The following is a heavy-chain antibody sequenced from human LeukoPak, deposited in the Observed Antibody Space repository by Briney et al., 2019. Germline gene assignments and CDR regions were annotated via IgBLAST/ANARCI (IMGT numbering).Heavy chain of an antibody. CDR1: GGSISSGGYY. D-gene: IGHD1-14*01. J-gene: IGHJ4*02. Sequence: SQTLSLTCTVSGGSISSGGYYWSWIRQHPGKGLEWIGYIYYSGSTYYNPSLKSRVTISVDTSKNRFSLKLSSVTAADTAVYYCARTIAGTGHFDYWGQGTLVTVSS. V-gene: IGHV4-31*03. CDR3: ARTIAGTGHFDY. CDR2: IYYSGST.